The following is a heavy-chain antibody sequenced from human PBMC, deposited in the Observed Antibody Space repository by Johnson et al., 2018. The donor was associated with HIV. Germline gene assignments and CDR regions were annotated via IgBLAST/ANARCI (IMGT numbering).Heavy chain of an antibody. CDR2: ISWNSGSI. Sequence: VQLVESGGGLVQHGRSLRLSCAASGFTFDDYAMHWVRQAPGKGLEWVSGISWNSGSIGYADSVKGRFTISRDNAKNSLYLQMNSLRAEDTALYYCARSYSNYDYDAFDIWGQGTMVTVSS. J-gene: IGHJ3*02. D-gene: IGHD4-11*01. V-gene: IGHV3-9*01. CDR3: ARSYSNYDYDAFDI. CDR1: GFTFDDYA.